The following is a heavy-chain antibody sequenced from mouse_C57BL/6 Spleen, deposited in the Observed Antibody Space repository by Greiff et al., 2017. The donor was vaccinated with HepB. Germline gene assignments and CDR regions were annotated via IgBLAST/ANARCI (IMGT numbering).Heavy chain of an antibody. CDR1: GYTFTDYE. V-gene: IGHV1-15*01. CDR3: TRSYGSSPSYFDV. D-gene: IGHD1-1*01. CDR2: IDPETGGT. J-gene: IGHJ1*03. Sequence: QVQLQQSGAELVRPGASVTLSCKASGYTFTDYEMHWVKQTPVHGLEWIGAIDPETGGTAYNQKFKGKAILTADKSSSTAYMELRSLTSEDSAVYYCTRSYGSSPSYFDVWGTGTTVTVSS.